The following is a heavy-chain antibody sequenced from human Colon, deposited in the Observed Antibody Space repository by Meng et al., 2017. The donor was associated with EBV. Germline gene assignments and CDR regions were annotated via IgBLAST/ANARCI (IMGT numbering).Heavy chain of an antibody. V-gene: IGHV7-4-1*02. CDR3: ARGVVGATSGDY. J-gene: IGHJ4*02. Sequence: SGVELNNPRPSVKVSCKTYGYSFTRYPTNWGRKAPEQWLEWIGWINSKTGNPTYAQGFTGRFVFSLDTSVSTEYLQISSLKAEDTAVYYCARGVVGATSGDYWGQGTLVTVSS. D-gene: IGHD1-26*01. CDR1: GYSFTRYP. CDR2: INSKTGNP.